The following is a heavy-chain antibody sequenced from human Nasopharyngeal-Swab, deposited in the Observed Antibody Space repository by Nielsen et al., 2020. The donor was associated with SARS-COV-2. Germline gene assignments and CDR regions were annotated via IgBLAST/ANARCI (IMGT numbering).Heavy chain of an antibody. CDR3: ARGPGDGMDV. D-gene: IGHD3-10*01. Sequence: VRQAPGKGLEWVAVISYDGSNKYYADSVKGRFTISRDNSKNTLYLQVNSLRAEDTAVYYCARGPGDGMDVWGQGTTVTVSS. V-gene: IGHV3-30-3*01. J-gene: IGHJ6*02. CDR2: ISYDGSNK.